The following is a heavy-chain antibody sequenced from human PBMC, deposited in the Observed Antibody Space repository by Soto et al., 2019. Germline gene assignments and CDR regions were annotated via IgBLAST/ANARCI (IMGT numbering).Heavy chain of an antibody. CDR1: GGTFSSYA. V-gene: IGHV1-69*12. CDR3: ARGITGTVTYVYGLDV. J-gene: IGHJ6*02. CDR2: IIPIFGTA. Sequence: QVQLVQSGAEVKKPGSSMKVSCKASGGTFSSYAISWVRQAPGQGLEWMGGIIPIFGTADYAQKFHGRVTIPAVESTSTAYMELSSLRSEDTAVYYCARGITGTVTYVYGLDVWGQGTTVTVSS. D-gene: IGHD1-20*01.